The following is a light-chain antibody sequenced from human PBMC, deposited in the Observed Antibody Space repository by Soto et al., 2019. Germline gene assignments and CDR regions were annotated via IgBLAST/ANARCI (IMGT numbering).Light chain of an antibody. Sequence: DIQMTQSPSSLSASVGDRVTITCQASQDNSNYLNWYPQKPGKAPKLLIYDASNLETGVPSRFSASRFGTNFTCTISTLQPEDIQTYYCQQYDNLPRTSPTFTFGPGTKVDIK. CDR2: DAS. J-gene: IGKJ3*01. CDR3: QQYDNLPRTSPTFT. V-gene: IGKV1-33*01. CDR1: QDNSNY.